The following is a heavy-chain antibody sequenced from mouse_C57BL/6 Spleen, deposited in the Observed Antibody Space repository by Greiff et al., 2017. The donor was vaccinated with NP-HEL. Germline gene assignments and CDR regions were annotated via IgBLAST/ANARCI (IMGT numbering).Heavy chain of an antibody. V-gene: IGHV1-61*01. CDR1: GYTFTSYW. CDR3: AREGEDYYAMDY. Sequence: QVHVKQPGAELVRPGSSVKLSCKASGYTFTSYWMDWVKQRPGQGLEWIGNIYPSDSETHYNQKFKDKATLTVDKSSSTAYMQLSSLTSEDSAVYYCAREGEDYYAMDYWGQGTSVTVSS. CDR2: IYPSDSET. J-gene: IGHJ4*01.